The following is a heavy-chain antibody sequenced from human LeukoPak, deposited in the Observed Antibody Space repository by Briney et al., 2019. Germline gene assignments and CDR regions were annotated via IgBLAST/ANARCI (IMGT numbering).Heavy chain of an antibody. J-gene: IGHJ4*02. V-gene: IGHV4-34*01. D-gene: IGHD3-22*01. CDR2: INHSGST. CDR1: GGSFSGYY. Sequence: SETLSLTCAVYGGSFSGYYWSWIRQPPGKGLEWIGEINHSGSTNYNPSLKSRVTISVDMSKNQFSLKLSSVTAADTAVYYCARRPLGGSGYPYFDYWGQGTLVTVSS. CDR3: ARRPLGGSGYPYFDY.